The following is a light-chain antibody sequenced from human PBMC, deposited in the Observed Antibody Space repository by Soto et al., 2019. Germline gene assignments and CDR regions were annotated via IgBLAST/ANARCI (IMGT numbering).Light chain of an antibody. Sequence: DIQMTQSPASLSASVGDRATITCRASQGISNYLAWYQQKPGKVPKLLIYGASTLQSGIPSRFSGSGSGTEFTLTISSLQSEDVATYYCQQYNSAPHITFGQGTRLEIK. CDR3: QQYNSAPHIT. V-gene: IGKV1-27*01. CDR1: QGISNY. CDR2: GAS. J-gene: IGKJ5*01.